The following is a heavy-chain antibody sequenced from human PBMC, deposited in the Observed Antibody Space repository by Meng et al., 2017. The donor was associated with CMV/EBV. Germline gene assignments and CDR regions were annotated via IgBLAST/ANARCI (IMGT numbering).Heavy chain of an antibody. D-gene: IGHD3-10*01. CDR2: IYWDDDK. V-gene: IGHV2-5*02. CDR1: GFSLSTSGVG. CDR3: ARATRGDYFDY. Sequence: QITLKESGPTLVKPXXTLTLTCTFSGFSLSTSGVGVGWIRQPPGKALEWLALIYWDDDKRYSPSLKSRLTITKDTSKNQVVLTMTNMDPVDTATYYCARATRGDYFDYWGQGTLVNVSS. J-gene: IGHJ4*02.